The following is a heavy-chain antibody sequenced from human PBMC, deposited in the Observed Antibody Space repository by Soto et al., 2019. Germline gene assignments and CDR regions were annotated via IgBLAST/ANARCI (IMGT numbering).Heavy chain of an antibody. V-gene: IGHV3-23*01. CDR2: IGVSSITT. CDR1: GFSFISYA. Sequence: PGGSLRLSCRTAGFSFISYARSWVRKAPGKGLEWISAIGVSSITTYYADSVKGRFTISRDNSRNTLYLQMNSLRAEDTAVYYCAKKVSGARPFDYWGQGTLVTVSS. J-gene: IGHJ4*02. CDR3: AKKVSGARPFDY. D-gene: IGHD6-19*01.